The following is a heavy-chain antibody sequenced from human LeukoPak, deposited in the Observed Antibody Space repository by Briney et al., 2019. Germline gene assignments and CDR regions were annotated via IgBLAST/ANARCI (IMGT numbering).Heavy chain of an antibody. Sequence: SETLSLTCTVSGGSISSYYWSWIRQPPGKGLEWIGYIYYSGSTNYNPSLESRVTISVDTSKNQFSLKLSSVTAADTAVYYCARATDGVDYWGQGTLVTVSS. V-gene: IGHV4-59*01. CDR1: GGSISSYY. D-gene: IGHD3-10*01. J-gene: IGHJ4*02. CDR3: ARATDGVDY. CDR2: IYYSGST.